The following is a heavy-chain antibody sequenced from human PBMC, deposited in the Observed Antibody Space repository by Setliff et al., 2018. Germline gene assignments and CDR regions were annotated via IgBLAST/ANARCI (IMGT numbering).Heavy chain of an antibody. D-gene: IGHD3-10*01. CDR3: ARVESMVRGKNILRHFDY. Sequence: ASVKVSCKSSGYIFAGYYIHWLRQTPGQGLEWMGWINPISGGTNYAQKFQGRVTLTRDASITTTYMELNSLRSDDTAVYYCARVESMVRGKNILRHFDYWGQGIQVTVSS. CDR2: INPISGGT. V-gene: IGHV1-2*02. CDR1: GYIFAGYY. J-gene: IGHJ4*02.